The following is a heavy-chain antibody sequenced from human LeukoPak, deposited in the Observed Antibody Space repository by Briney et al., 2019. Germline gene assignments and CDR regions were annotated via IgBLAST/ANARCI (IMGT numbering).Heavy chain of an antibody. CDR1: GYTFTGYY. J-gene: IGHJ6*03. CDR2: INPNSGGT. V-gene: IGHV1-2*02. CDR3: ARAPVTNYYYMDV. D-gene: IGHD4-17*01. Sequence: ASVKVSCKASGYTFTGYYMHWVRQAPGQGLEWMGWINPNSGGTNYAQKFQGRVTMTRDTSISTAYMELSRLRSDDTAVYYCARAPVTNYYYMDVWGKGTTVTVSS.